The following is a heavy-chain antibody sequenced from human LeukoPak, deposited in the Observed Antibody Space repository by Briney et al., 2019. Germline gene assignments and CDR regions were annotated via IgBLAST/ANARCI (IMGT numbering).Heavy chain of an antibody. D-gene: IGHD3-3*01. CDR1: GFTFSSYW. CDR2: IKQDGREK. CDR3: ARLRPDDFDI. J-gene: IGHJ3*02. V-gene: IGHV3-7*01. Sequence: GGTLRLSCADSGFTFSSYWMTWVRQAPGKGLEWVANIKQDGREKNYVDSVKGRFTISRDNAKNSLYLQMSSLRAEDTAVYYCARLRPDDFDIWGQGTMVTVSS.